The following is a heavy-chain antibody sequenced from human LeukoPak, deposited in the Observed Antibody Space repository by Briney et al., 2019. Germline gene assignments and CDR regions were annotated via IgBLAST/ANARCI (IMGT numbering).Heavy chain of an antibody. Sequence: ASVKVSCKASGYFFSGYHVHWVRQAPGQGLDWMGRIYIDSGDTNYAQKFQGRGTMTRDTSISTAYMELSSLTSDDTAVYYCAGLGSTMEGRIDPWGQGTPVTVSS. V-gene: IGHV1-2*02. CDR1: GYFFSGYH. J-gene: IGHJ5*02. CDR3: AGLGSTMEGRIDP. CDR2: IYIDSGDT. D-gene: IGHD3-10*01.